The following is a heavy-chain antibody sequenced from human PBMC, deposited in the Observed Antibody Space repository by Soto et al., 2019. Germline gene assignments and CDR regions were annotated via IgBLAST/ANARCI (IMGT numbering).Heavy chain of an antibody. J-gene: IGHJ6*02. CDR3: AADYLRHNSLNGYYYSYGMDV. V-gene: IGHV3-23*01. D-gene: IGHD4-17*01. CDR2: IGSNGADK. CDR1: GITFSTYA. Sequence: PGGSLRLSCAASGITFSTYAMGWVRRAPGKGLEWVSTIGSNGADKQYADFVKGRFTVSRDSSKSTLSLQMNSLRAEDTAVYYCAADYLRHNSLNGYYYSYGMDVWGQGTTVTVSS.